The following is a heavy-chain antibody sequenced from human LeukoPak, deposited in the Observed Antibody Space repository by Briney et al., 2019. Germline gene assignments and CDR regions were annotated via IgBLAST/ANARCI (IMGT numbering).Heavy chain of an antibody. CDR1: GGSISSYY. J-gene: IGHJ5*02. V-gene: IGHV4-59*01. CDR2: IYYSGST. Sequence: PSETLSLTCTVSGGSISSYYWSWIRQPPGKGLEWIGYIYYSGSTNYNPSLKSRVTISVDTSKNQFSLKLSSVTAADTAVYYCARRLYYYDSSGSNWFDPWGQGTLVTVSS. D-gene: IGHD3-22*01. CDR3: ARRLYYYDSSGSNWFDP.